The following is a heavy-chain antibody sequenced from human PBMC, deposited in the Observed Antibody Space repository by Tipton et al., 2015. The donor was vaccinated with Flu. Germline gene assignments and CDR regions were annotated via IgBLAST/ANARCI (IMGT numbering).Heavy chain of an antibody. V-gene: IGHV4-31*03. D-gene: IGHD3-10*01. Sequence: LRLSCTVSGGSISSGGYYWSWIRQHPRKGLEWIGYIYYTGSTYHNPTLKSRVTMSLDTSKNHFSLKLSSVTAADTAVYYCARDRGFSNWFDPWGQGTLVTVSS. CDR2: IYYTGST. CDR3: ARDRGFSNWFDP. CDR1: GGSISSGGYY. J-gene: IGHJ5*02.